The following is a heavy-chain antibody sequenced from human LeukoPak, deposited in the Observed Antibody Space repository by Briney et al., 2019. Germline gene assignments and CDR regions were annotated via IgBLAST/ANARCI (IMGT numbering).Heavy chain of an antibody. CDR3: ARYPGYCSSSSCYSSWFDP. V-gene: IGHV5-51*01. D-gene: IGHD2-2*02. CDR2: IYPGDSDT. J-gene: IGHJ5*02. Sequence: GESLKISCKGSGYSFTSYWIGWVRQMPGKGLEWMGIIYPGDSDTRYSPSFQGQVTISADKSISTAYLQWSSLKASDTAMYYCARYPGYCSSSSCYSSWFDPWGQGTLVTVSS. CDR1: GYSFTSYW.